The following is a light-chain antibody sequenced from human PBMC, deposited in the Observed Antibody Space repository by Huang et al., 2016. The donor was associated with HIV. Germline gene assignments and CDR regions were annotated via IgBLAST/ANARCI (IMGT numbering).Light chain of an antibody. V-gene: IGKV1-39*01. CDR2: AAS. CDR3: QQSYNTPLT. J-gene: IGKJ4*01. Sequence: DIQMTQSPSSLSASVGDRVNITCRASQSFNSYLNWYQQKPGKAPKVLIYAASSLQSGVPSRFSGSGSGTDFTLTINSLQPEDFAIYYCQQSYNTPLTFGGGTRLEIK. CDR1: QSFNSY.